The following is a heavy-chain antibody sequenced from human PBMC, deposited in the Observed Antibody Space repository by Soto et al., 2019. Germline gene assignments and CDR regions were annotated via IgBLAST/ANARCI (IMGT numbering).Heavy chain of an antibody. V-gene: IGHV4-59*08. Sequence: SETLSLTCTVSGGSISDHYYMWIRQSPGKGLEYIGYIYNGGRTDYNPSLKSRVIISVDTSKNQFSLKLSSVTAADTAVYYCASPKIAFYNWFDPWGQGTLVTVSS. J-gene: IGHJ5*02. CDR2: IYNGGRT. D-gene: IGHD3-3*02. CDR3: ASPKIAFYNWFDP. CDR1: GGSISDHY.